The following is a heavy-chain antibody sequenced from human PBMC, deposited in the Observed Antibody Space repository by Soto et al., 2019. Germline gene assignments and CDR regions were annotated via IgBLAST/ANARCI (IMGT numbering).Heavy chain of an antibody. V-gene: IGHV4-61*08. CDR1: GGSISSGDYY. Sequence: PSETLSLTCTVSGGSISSGDYYWSWIRQPPGRGLEWIGYIYYSGSTNYNPSLKSRVTISVDTSKNQFSLKLSSVTAADTAVYYCARRSNSMGRRFWFDPWGQGTLVTVSS. J-gene: IGHJ5*02. CDR3: ARRSNSMGRRFWFDP. CDR2: IYYSGST. D-gene: IGHD2-21*01.